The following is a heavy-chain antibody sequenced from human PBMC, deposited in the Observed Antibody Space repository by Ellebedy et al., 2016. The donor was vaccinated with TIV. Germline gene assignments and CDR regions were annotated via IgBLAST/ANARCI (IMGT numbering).Heavy chain of an antibody. CDR3: ARISSCAGGTCYPDY. D-gene: IGHD2-15*01. CDR2: IKEDGSEK. J-gene: IGHJ4*01. V-gene: IGHV3-7*01. Sequence: GESLKISXAASGFSFSSFWMSWVRQAPGKGLEWLANIKEDGSEKHHVDSVKGRFTISRDDAKNSLYLQMNSLRVEDTAIYYCARISSCAGGTCYPDYWGQGTLVTVSS. CDR1: GFSFSSFW.